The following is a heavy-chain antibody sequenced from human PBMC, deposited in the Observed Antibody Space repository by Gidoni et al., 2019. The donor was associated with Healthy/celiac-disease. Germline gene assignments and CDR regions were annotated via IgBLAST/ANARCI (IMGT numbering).Heavy chain of an antibody. Sequence: QVQLVESGGGVVQPGRSLRLSCAASGFTFSSYGLHWVRQAPGKGLEWVAVISYDGSNKYYADSVKGRFTISRDNSKNTLYLQMNSLRAEDTAVYYCAKDQVNDSSGSLRPYYYYGMDVWGQGTTVTVSS. D-gene: IGHD3-22*01. V-gene: IGHV3-30*18. CDR3: AKDQVNDSSGSLRPYYYYGMDV. J-gene: IGHJ6*02. CDR1: GFTFSSYG. CDR2: ISYDGSNK.